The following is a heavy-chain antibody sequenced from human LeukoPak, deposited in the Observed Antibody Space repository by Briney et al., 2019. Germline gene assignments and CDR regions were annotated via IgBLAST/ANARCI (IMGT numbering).Heavy chain of an antibody. J-gene: IGHJ4*02. CDR1: GFIFSNYG. CDR3: ARGYSYGYPYFDY. D-gene: IGHD5-18*01. V-gene: IGHV3-30*19. CDR2: IWYDGSNK. Sequence: GGSLRLSCAASGFIFSNYGMHWVRQAPGKGLEWVAVIWYDGSNKYYADSVKGRFTISRDNSKNTLYLQMDSLRAEDTAVYYCARGYSYGYPYFDYWGQGTLVTVSS.